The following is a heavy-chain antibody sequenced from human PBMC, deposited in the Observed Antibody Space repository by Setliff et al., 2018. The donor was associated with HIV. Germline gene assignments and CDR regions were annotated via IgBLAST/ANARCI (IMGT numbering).Heavy chain of an antibody. CDR3: ARGLGGVYFNY. Sequence: SETLSLTCAVYGGSFSGYSWTWIRQPPGKGLEWIGEIDQSGSTNYNPSLKSRVTTSVDTSKNQFSLRLSSVTAADTAVYYCARGLGGVYFNYWGQGTLVTVSS. J-gene: IGHJ4*02. D-gene: IGHD3-16*01. CDR2: IDQSGST. V-gene: IGHV4-34*01. CDR1: GGSFSGYS.